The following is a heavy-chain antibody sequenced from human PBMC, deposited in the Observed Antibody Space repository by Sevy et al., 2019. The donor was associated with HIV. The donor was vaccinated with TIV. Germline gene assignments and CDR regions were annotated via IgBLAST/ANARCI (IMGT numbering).Heavy chain of an antibody. J-gene: IGHJ6*03. V-gene: IGHV3-23*01. CDR3: AKGGGGHYDPDEIGYYFYYYNMDV. CDR2: ISGSGTRT. CDR1: GFSFDSYG. Sequence: GGSLRLSCAVSGFSFDSYGMTWVRQAPGKGLEWVSGISGSGTRTYYAYSVKGRFIISRNNTKNNLYLQMNSLRSEDPDIYYCAKGGGGHYDPDEIGYYFYYYNMDVWGKGTTVTVSS. D-gene: IGHD3-22*01.